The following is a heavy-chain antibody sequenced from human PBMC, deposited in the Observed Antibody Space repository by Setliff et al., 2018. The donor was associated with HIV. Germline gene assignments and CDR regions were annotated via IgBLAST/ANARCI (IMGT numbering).Heavy chain of an antibody. CDR1: GYTFSNFW. J-gene: IGHJ6*03. D-gene: IGHD2-15*01. Sequence: RGESLKISCRGSGYTFSNFWISWVRQMPGKGLEWMGRLDPRDSYTDYSPSFQGHVTISGDKSSSTAYLQWSSLKASDTATYYCARLLRRPHDFFYMDVWGKGTTVTV. V-gene: IGHV5-10-1*01. CDR2: LDPRDSYT. CDR3: ARLLRRPHDFFYMDV.